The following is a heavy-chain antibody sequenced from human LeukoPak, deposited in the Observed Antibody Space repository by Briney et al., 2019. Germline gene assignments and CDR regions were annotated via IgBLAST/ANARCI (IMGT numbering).Heavy chain of an antibody. CDR3: ARFHSAYDFEGFDY. V-gene: IGHV3-21*04. Sequence: TGGSLKLSCAASGFTFSNYNFYWVRQAPGKGLEWVSSISSSSSYIYYADSVKGRFTISRDNAKNSLYLQMNSLRAEDTAVYYCARFHSAYDFEGFDYWGQGALVTVSS. CDR2: ISSSSSYI. D-gene: IGHD5-12*01. J-gene: IGHJ4*02. CDR1: GFTFSNYN.